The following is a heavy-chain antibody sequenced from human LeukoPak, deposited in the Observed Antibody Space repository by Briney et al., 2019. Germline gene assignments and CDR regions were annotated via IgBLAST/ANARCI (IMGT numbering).Heavy chain of an antibody. V-gene: IGHV1-2*02. D-gene: IGHD2-2*01. J-gene: IGHJ6*03. CDR1: GYTFTDYY. Sequence: ASVKVSCKASGYTFTDYYMHWVRQAPGQGLEWMGWINPNSGGTNYAQKFQGRVTMTRDTSISTAYMELNRLRSDDTAVYYCAREVVPAATYMDVWGKGTTVTVSS. CDR3: AREVVPAATYMDV. CDR2: INPNSGGT.